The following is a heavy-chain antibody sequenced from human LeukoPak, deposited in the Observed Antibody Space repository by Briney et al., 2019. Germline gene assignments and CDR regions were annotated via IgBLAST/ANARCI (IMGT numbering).Heavy chain of an antibody. D-gene: IGHD3-10*01. J-gene: IGHJ1*01. Sequence: PGGSLRLSRAVSGFTLSTYAMSWVRQAPGKGLESVSGISGSGATTNYADSVKGRFTISRDNSKNTLYLQMNSLRAEDTSVYFDANGSGEGYSGFVYWGQRTLGILSS. CDR2: ISGSGATT. CDR1: GFTLSTYA. V-gene: IGHV3-23*01. CDR3: ANGSGEGYSGFVY.